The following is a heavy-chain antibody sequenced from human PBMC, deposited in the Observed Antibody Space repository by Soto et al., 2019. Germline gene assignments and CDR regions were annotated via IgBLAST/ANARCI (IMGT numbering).Heavy chain of an antibody. CDR3: AGLKTTVYYYYGMDV. Sequence: GESLKISCKGSGYSFTSYWISWVRQMPGKGLEWMGRIDPSDSYTNYSPSFQGHVTISADKSISTAYLQWSSLKASDTAMYYCAGLKTTVYYYYGMDVWGQGTTVTVSS. D-gene: IGHD4-17*01. J-gene: IGHJ6*02. CDR1: GYSFTSYW. V-gene: IGHV5-10-1*01. CDR2: IDPSDSYT.